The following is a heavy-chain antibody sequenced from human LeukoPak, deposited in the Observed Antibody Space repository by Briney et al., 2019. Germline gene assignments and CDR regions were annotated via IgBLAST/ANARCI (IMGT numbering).Heavy chain of an antibody. CDR1: GFTFSSYS. CDR2: ISRSSSYI. CDR3: ARHPVVPAATYYYYYGMDV. V-gene: IGHV3-21*01. Sequence: GGSLRLSCAASGFTFSSYSMNWVRRAPGKGLEWVSSISRSSSYIYYADSVKGRFTISRDNAKNSLYLQMNSLRAEDTAVYYCARHPVVPAATYYYYYGMDVWGKGTTVTVSS. J-gene: IGHJ6*04. D-gene: IGHD2-2*01.